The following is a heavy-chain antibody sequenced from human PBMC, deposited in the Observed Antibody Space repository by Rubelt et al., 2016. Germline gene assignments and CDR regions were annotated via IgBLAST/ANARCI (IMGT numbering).Heavy chain of an antibody. CDR3: ARGRRGSSSWLGRDYYGMDV. V-gene: IGHV4-34*01. CDR1: GGSFSGYY. D-gene: IGHD6-13*01. J-gene: IGHJ6*02. CDR2: INHSGST. Sequence: QVQLQQWGAGLLKPSETLSLTCAVYGGSFSGYYWSWIRQPPGKGLEWIGEINHSGSTNYNPSLKSRVTIPVDTSKNQFSLKLGSGTAADTAVYYCARGRRGSSSWLGRDYYGMDVWGQGTTVTVSS.